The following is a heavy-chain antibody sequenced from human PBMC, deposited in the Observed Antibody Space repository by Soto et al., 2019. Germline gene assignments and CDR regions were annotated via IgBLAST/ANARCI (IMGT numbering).Heavy chain of an antibody. J-gene: IGHJ6*02. CDR2: IYYSGST. Sequence: SVTMSLPRTVFGGNIIRYCWGRVPKTPGEGLEWIGYIYYSGSTNYNPSLKSRVTISVDTSKNQFSLKLSSVTAADTAVYYCARWAWEPPIYYYYGMDVWGQGTTVTVSS. CDR1: GGNIIRYC. D-gene: IGHD1-26*01. CDR3: ARWAWEPPIYYYYGMDV. V-gene: IGHV4-59*01.